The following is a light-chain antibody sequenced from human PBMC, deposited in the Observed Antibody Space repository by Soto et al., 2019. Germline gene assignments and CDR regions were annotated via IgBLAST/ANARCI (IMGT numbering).Light chain of an antibody. V-gene: IGKV1-39*01. Sequence: DIQMTQSPSSLSAFVGDRVTITCRASQAITSYLNWYQEKPGQAPKLPIYGAVILQSGVPSRFSGSGSGRDFTLTINSVQPEDFATYSCLQTYSAPYTFGQGTRLEI. CDR2: GAV. J-gene: IGKJ2*01. CDR1: QAITSY. CDR3: LQTYSAPYT.